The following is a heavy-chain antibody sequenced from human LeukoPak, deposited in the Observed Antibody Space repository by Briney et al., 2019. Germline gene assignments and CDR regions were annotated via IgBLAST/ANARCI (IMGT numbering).Heavy chain of an antibody. CDR3: ARVATYYYYGMDV. CDR1: GFTFSSYA. V-gene: IGHV3-30*04. J-gene: IGHJ6*02. CDR2: ISYDGSNK. Sequence: PGGSLRLSCAASGFTFSSYAMHWVRQAPGKGLEWVAVISYDGSNKYYADSVKGRFTISSDNSKNTLYLQMNSLRAEDTAVYYCARVATYYYYGMDVWGQGTTVTVSS.